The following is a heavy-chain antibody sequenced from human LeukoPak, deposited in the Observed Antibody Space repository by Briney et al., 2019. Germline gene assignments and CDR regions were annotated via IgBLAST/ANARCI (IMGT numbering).Heavy chain of an antibody. Sequence: GGSLRLSCAASGFTFSNAWMSWVRQAPGKGLEWVGRIKSKTDGGTTDYAAPVKGRFTISRDDSKNTLYLQMNSLKTEDTAVYYCTTRLRITMVRGVSPILDYWGQGTLVTVSS. CDR3: TTRLRITMVRGVSPILDY. CDR1: GFTFSNAW. D-gene: IGHD3-10*01. CDR2: IKSKTDGGTT. V-gene: IGHV3-15*01. J-gene: IGHJ4*02.